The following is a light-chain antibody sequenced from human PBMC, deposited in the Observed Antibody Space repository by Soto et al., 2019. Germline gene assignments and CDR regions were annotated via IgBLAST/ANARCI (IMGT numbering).Light chain of an antibody. J-gene: IGLJ2*01. Sequence: QSVLTQPPSASGTPGQRVTISCSGSSSNIGRNAVNWYQQLPGAAPTLLICSSYQRPSGVPDRFSGSKSGTSGSLAIRGLQSEDEAAYYCAVWDDSLNAVVFGGGTKLTVL. CDR1: SSNIGRNA. CDR3: AVWDDSLNAVV. V-gene: IGLV1-44*01. CDR2: SSY.